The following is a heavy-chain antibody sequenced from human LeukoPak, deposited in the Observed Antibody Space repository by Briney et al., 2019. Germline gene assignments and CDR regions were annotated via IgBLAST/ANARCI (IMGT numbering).Heavy chain of an antibody. Sequence: SQTLSLTCTVSGGSISSGDYYWSWIRQPPGKDLEWIGYIYYSGSTYYNPSLKSRVTISVDKSKNQFSLKLSSVTAADTAVYYCGSRYSSSWYSDYWGQGTLVTVSS. CDR2: IYYSGST. CDR3: GSRYSSSWYSDY. J-gene: IGHJ4*02. V-gene: IGHV4-30-4*01. D-gene: IGHD6-13*01. CDR1: GGSISSGDYY.